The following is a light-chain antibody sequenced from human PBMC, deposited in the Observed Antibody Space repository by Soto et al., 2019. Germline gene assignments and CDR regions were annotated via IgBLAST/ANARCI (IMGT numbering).Light chain of an antibody. CDR3: QQRSTWPHT. CDR2: DAS. CDR1: QSVSSY. J-gene: IGKJ2*01. Sequence: EIVLTQSPGTLSLSPGERATLSCRASQSVSSYLAWYQQKPGQAPRLLIYDASSRATGIPARFSGSGSGTDFTLTISSLEPEDFAVYYCQQRSTWPHTFGQGTKLEIK. V-gene: IGKV3-11*01.